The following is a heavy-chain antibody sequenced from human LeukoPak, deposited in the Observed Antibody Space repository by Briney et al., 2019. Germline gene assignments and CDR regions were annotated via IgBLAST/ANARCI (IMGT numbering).Heavy chain of an antibody. D-gene: IGHD3-3*01. J-gene: IGHJ4*02. CDR3: TTFTYYNFWSGYSYPDY. CDR2: IKSKTDGGTT. V-gene: IGHV3-15*01. Sequence: GGSLRLSCVVSGFTFSNAWMSWVRQAPGKGLEWVGRIKSKTDGGTTDYAAPVIDRFTISRDDSKNTLYLQMNSLKTEDTAEYFCTTFTYYNFWSGYSYPDYWGQGTLVTVSS. CDR1: GFTFSNAW.